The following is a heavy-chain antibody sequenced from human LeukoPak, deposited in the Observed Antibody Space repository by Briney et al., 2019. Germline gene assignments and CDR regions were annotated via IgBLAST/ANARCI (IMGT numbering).Heavy chain of an antibody. V-gene: IGHV3-11*05. CDR2: ISSSSSYI. CDR1: GFNFSDYY. Sequence: GGSLRLSCAASGFNFSDYYMSWIRQAPGKGLEWVSYISSSSSYINYADSVKGRFTISRDNAKNSLYLQMDSLRADDTAVYYCARDLSYSSSSGGSFDYWGQGTLVTVSS. D-gene: IGHD6-6*01. CDR3: ARDLSYSSSSGGSFDY. J-gene: IGHJ4*02.